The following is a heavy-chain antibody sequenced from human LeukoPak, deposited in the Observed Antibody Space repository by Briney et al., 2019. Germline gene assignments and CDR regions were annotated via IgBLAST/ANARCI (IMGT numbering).Heavy chain of an antibody. D-gene: IGHD1-1*01. CDR1: GFPFSHYA. CDR3: ARTEGAAFDI. Sequence: GGSLRLSCAASGFPFSHYAMHWVRQAPGTGLEWVASIWYDGTHGNYVDSVKGRFTISRDNSKNTLYLQMNSLRAEDTAVYYCARTEGAAFDIWGQGTMVTVSS. V-gene: IGHV3-30*02. CDR2: IWYDGTHG. J-gene: IGHJ3*02.